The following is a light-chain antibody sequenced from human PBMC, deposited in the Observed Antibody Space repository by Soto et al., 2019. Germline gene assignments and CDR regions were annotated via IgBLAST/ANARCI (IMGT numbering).Light chain of an antibody. CDR1: SSNIGAPYD. V-gene: IGLV1-40*01. CDR2: GNT. Sequence: QSVLTQPPSVSGAPGQRVTISCTGSSSNIGAPYDVHWYQQFPGTAPKLLIFGNTNRPSGVPDRFSGSRSGTSASLAIAGLQVEDEADYYCQSYDTSLSGYVIFGGGTKLTVL. CDR3: QSYDTSLSGYVI. J-gene: IGLJ2*01.